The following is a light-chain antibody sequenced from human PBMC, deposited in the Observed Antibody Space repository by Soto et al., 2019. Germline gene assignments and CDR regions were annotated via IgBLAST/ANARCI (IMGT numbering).Light chain of an antibody. Sequence: QSALTQPPSASGSPGQSVTISCSGTSSDVGGFNYVSWYQQHPSRAPKVLIYEVNKRPSGVPDRFSGSKSGSTASLTVSGLQAEDEAEYYCSSYAVTNIFVFGTGTKVTVL. V-gene: IGLV2-8*01. CDR1: SSDVGGFNY. J-gene: IGLJ1*01. CDR2: EVN. CDR3: SSYAVTNIFV.